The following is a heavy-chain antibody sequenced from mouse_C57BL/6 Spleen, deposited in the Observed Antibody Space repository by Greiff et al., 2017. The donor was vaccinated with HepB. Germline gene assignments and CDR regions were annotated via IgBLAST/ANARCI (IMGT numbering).Heavy chain of an antibody. V-gene: IGHV1-82*01. CDR1: GYAFSSSW. CDR3: ARVDGYYDYFDY. J-gene: IGHJ2*01. CDR2: IYPGDGDT. D-gene: IGHD2-3*01. Sequence: QVQLQQSGPELVKPGASVKISCKASGYAFSSSWMNWVKQRPGKGLEWIGRIYPGDGDTNYNGKFKGKATLTADKSSSTAYMQLSSLTSEDSAVYFCARVDGYYDYFDYWGQGTTLTVSS.